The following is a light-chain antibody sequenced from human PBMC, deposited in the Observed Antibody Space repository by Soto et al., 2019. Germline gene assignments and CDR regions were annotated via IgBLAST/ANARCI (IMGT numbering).Light chain of an antibody. CDR3: QQTYRTPYT. CDR1: QSISVY. J-gene: IGKJ2*01. V-gene: IGKV1-39*01. CDR2: AAS. Sequence: DIQVTQSPSSLPVSIGDRITNTCRSSQSISVYLNWYQKKPGTPPKLLIYAASNLQGGVPSRFSGRGSGTDFTLTISSLQPEDFATYYCQQTYRTPYTFGQGTKLEI.